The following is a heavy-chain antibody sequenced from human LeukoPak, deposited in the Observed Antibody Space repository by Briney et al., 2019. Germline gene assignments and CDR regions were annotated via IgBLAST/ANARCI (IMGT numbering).Heavy chain of an antibody. V-gene: IGHV3-15*01. CDR1: GFTFSNAW. Sequence: GGSLRLSCAASGFTFSNAWMNWVRQAPGKGLEWVGRIKNKTDGGTTDYAAPVKGRFTISRDDSKNTLYLQMNSLKTEDTAVYYCTTEERVSSGYCSGGSCYIDYWGQGTLVTVSS. D-gene: IGHD2-15*01. J-gene: IGHJ4*02. CDR3: TTEERVSSGYCSGGSCYIDY. CDR2: IKNKTDGGTT.